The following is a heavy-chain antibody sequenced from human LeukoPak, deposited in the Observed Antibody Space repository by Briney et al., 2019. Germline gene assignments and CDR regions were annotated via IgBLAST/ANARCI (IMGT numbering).Heavy chain of an antibody. CDR1: GFTFSSYA. CDR3: ARHRSGGSQDDAFDI. CDR2: IYSDGST. Sequence: GGSLRLSCAASGFTFSSYAMSWVRQAPGKGLEWVSVIYSDGSTYCADSVKGRFTISRDNSKNTLYLQMNSLRAEDTAVYYCARHRSGGSQDDAFDIWGQGTMVTVSS. V-gene: IGHV3-66*04. J-gene: IGHJ3*02. D-gene: IGHD2-15*01.